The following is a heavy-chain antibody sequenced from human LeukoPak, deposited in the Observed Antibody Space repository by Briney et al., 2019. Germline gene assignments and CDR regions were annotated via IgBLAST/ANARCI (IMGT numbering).Heavy chain of an antibody. V-gene: IGHV4-30-4*07. J-gene: IGHJ4*02. CDR2: IYYSGST. Sequence: PSETLSLTCAVSGGSISSGGYSWSWIRQPPGKGLEWIGYIYYSGSTYYNPSLKSRVTISVDTSKNQFSLKLSSVTAADTAVYYCARVDSSGYPMVDYWGQGTLVTVSS. CDR3: ARVDSSGYPMVDY. D-gene: IGHD3-22*01. CDR1: GGSISSGGYS.